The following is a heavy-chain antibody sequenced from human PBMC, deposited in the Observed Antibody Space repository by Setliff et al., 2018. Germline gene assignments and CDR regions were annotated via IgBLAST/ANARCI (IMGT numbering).Heavy chain of an antibody. Sequence: ASVKVSCKASGYTFNNYAINWVRQAPGQGLEWMGWINTDTGNPTSAQGFTGRFVFSLDTSVSTAYLQISSLKAEDTALYYCARASRFGTIVYRGYYYMDLWGKGTTVTVSS. CDR1: GYTFNNYA. CDR2: INTDTGNP. J-gene: IGHJ6*03. D-gene: IGHD3-10*01. CDR3: ARASRFGTIVYRGYYYMDL. V-gene: IGHV7-4-1*02.